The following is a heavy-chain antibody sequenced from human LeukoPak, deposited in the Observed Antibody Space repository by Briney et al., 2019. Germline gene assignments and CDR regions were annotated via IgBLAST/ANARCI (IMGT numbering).Heavy chain of an antibody. Sequence: PGGSLRLSCAASGFTFSSYSMNWVRQAPGKGLEWVSSISSSSSYIYYADSVKGRFTISRDNAKNSLYLQMNILRAEDTAVYYCARGSPYYYDSGGAFDIWGQGTMVTVSS. J-gene: IGHJ3*02. CDR3: ARGSPYYYDSGGAFDI. CDR2: ISSSSSYI. CDR1: GFTFSSYS. V-gene: IGHV3-21*01. D-gene: IGHD3-22*01.